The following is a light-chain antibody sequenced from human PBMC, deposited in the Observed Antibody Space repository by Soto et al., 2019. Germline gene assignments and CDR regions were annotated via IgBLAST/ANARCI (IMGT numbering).Light chain of an antibody. J-gene: IGLJ3*02. CDR2: EVS. Sequence: QSALTQPPSASGSPGQSVTISCTGTSSDIGGYNYVSWYQHHPGKAPKVMIYEVSKRPSGVPDRFSGSKSGNTASLTVSGLQPEDEADYYCSSYAGSNKLGVFGGGTKVTVL. CDR3: SSYAGSNKLGV. V-gene: IGLV2-8*01. CDR1: SSDIGGYNY.